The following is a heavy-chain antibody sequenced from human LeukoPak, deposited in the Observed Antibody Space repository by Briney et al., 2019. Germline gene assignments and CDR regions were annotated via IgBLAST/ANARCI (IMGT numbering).Heavy chain of an antibody. J-gene: IGHJ4*02. CDR3: ARDYCSSTSCLLDH. Sequence: GGSLRLSCAASGFTFSSYAMHWVRQAPGKGLEYVSAISSNGGSTYYANSVKGRFTISRDNSKNTLYLQMGSLRAEDMAVYYCARDYCSSTSCLLDHWGQGTLVTVSS. CDR2: ISSNGGST. CDR1: GFTFSSYA. V-gene: IGHV3-64*01. D-gene: IGHD2-2*01.